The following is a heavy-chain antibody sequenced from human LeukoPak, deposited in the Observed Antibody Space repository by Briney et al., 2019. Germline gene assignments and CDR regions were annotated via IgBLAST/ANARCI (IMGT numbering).Heavy chain of an antibody. CDR1: GFTFSSYG. Sequence: GGSLRLSCAASGFTFSSYGMHWVRQAPGKGLEWVAFIRYDGSNKYYADSVKGRFTISRDNSKNTLYLQMNSLRAEDTAVYYCAKRGEVVPAATGREYFQHWGQGTLVTVSS. CDR3: AKRGEVVPAATGREYFQH. D-gene: IGHD2-2*01. V-gene: IGHV3-30*02. CDR2: IRYDGSNK. J-gene: IGHJ1*01.